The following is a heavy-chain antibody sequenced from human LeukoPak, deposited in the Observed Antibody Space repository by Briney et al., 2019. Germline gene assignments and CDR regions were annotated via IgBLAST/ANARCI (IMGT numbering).Heavy chain of an antibody. CDR3: ARHAFSGSYYDY. D-gene: IGHD1-26*01. V-gene: IGHV4-59*08. CDR2: IYYSGST. Sequence: PSETLSLTCTVSGGSISSYYWSWIRQPPGKGLEWIGYIYYSGSTNYNPSLKSRVTISVDTSKNQFSLKLSFVTAADTAVYYCARHAFSGSYYDYWGQGTLVTVSS. CDR1: GGSISSYY. J-gene: IGHJ4*02.